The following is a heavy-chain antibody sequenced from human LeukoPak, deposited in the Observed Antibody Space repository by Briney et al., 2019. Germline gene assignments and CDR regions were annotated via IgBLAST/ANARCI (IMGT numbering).Heavy chain of an antibody. CDR2: IYYSGST. V-gene: IGHV4-59*12. CDR1: GAPISSYY. D-gene: IGHD3-3*01. J-gene: IGHJ3*02. CDR3: ARGRAGTYDFWSGKRPGQAFDI. Sequence: PSETLSLTCTVSGAPISSYYWNWIRQPPGKGLEWIGYIYYSGSTSYNPSLKSPVSMSIDTSKNQFSLKLSSVTAADTAVYYCARGRAGTYDFWSGKRPGQAFDIWGQGTMVTVSS.